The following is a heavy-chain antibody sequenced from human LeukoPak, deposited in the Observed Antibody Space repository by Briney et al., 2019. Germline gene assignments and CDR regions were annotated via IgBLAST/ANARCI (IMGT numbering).Heavy chain of an antibody. CDR3: ARDLPVIRGNWFDP. V-gene: IGHV4-34*01. D-gene: IGHD2/OR15-2a*01. Sequence: SGTLSLTCAVYGGSFSGYYWSWIRQPPGKGLEWIGEINHSGSTNYNPSLKSRVTISVDTSKNQFSLKLSSVTAADTAVYYCARDLPVIRGNWFDPWGQGTLVTVSS. J-gene: IGHJ5*02. CDR1: GGSFSGYY. CDR2: INHSGST.